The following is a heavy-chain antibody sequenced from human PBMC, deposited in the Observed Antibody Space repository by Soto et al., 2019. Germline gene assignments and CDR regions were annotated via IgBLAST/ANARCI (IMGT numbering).Heavy chain of an antibody. D-gene: IGHD3-22*01. Sequence: GGSLRLSCAASGFTFSSYGMHWVRQAPGKGLEWVAVISYDGSNKYYADSVKGRITISRDISKNTLSLQINSLRAEDTAVYYCAKDRLNSGSFFTGYYGMDVWGQGTTVTVSS. CDR1: GFTFSSYG. J-gene: IGHJ6*02. CDR2: ISYDGSNK. V-gene: IGHV3-30*18. CDR3: AKDRLNSGSFFTGYYGMDV.